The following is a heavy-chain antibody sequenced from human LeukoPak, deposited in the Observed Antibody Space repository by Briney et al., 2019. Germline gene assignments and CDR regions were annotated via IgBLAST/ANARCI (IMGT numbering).Heavy chain of an antibody. CDR1: GFTFSSYW. CDR3: ARGGSPPEALGDTFDV. Sequence: GGSLRLSCAASGFTFSSYWMHWVRQAPGKGLVWVSRVKSDGNSTNYADSVKGRFTISRDNAKNTLHLQMNSLRAEDTAVYYCARGGSPPEALGDTFDVWGQGTLVTVSS. CDR2: VKSDGNST. D-gene: IGHD1-26*01. V-gene: IGHV3-74*01. J-gene: IGHJ3*01.